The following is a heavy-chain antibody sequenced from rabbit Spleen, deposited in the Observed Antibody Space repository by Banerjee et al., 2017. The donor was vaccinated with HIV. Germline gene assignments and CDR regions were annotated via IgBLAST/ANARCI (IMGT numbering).Heavy chain of an antibody. J-gene: IGHJ3*01. D-gene: IGHD8-1*01. CDR1: GFSFTSGYD. CDR2: IWTGSTSIT. Sequence: QSLEESGGGLVQPGASLTLTCTASGFSFTSGYDMCWVRQATGKGLEWIGTIWTGSTSITWYANWALGRFTISKTSSTTVTLQMTSLTAADTATYFCARAGGSTLYNFWGQGTLVTVS. V-gene: IGHV1S40*01. CDR3: ARAGGSTLYNF.